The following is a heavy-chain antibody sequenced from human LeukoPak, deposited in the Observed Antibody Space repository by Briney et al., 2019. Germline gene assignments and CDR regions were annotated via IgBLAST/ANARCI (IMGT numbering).Heavy chain of an antibody. J-gene: IGHJ4*02. D-gene: IGHD6-19*01. CDR2: IYYSGST. CDR1: GGSISSSSYY. V-gene: IGHV4-39*01. CDR3: ARRLAGTKEYDY. Sequence: PSQTLSLTCTVSGGSISSSSYYWGWIRQPPGKGLEWIGSIYYSGSTYYNPSLKSRVTISVDTSKNQFSLKLSSVTAADTAVYYCARRLAGTKEYDYWGQGTLVTVSS.